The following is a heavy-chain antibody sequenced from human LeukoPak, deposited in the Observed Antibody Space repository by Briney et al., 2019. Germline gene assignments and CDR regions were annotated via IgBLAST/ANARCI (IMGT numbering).Heavy chain of an antibody. CDR2: ISSSSSYI. Sequence: GGSLRLSCAASGFTFSSYSMNWVRQAPEKGLEWVSSISSSSSYIYYADSVKGRFTISRDNAKNSLYLQMNSLRAEDTAVYYCARVKSPHWFDPWGQGTLVTVSS. CDR1: GFTFSSYS. CDR3: ARVKSPHWFDP. J-gene: IGHJ5*02. V-gene: IGHV3-21*01.